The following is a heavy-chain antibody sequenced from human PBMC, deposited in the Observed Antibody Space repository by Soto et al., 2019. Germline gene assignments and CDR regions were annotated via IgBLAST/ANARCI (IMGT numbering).Heavy chain of an antibody. Sequence: VQLAESGGDVVQPGRSLRLSCAASGFIFSSFALHWVRQTPDKGLEWVAVISNDGSQTYYADSVKGRFTISRYNSNNSLTRQMDRLRPADTDRYYCARDPYFDYMYGTPDYWGQGTLVAVSS. J-gene: IGHJ4*02. CDR2: ISNDGSQT. D-gene: IGHD3-16*01. CDR1: GFIFSSFA. CDR3: ARDPYFDYMYGTPDY. V-gene: IGHV3-30-3*01.